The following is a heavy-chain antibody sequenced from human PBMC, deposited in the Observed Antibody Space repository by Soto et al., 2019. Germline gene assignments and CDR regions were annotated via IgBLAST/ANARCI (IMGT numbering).Heavy chain of an antibody. Sequence: PSETLSLTCTVSGGSVSSGGYYWSWIRQHPGTGLEWIGYIYYSGTTYFNPSLKSRASISLDTSKNEFSLKLTPVTAADTAVYYCARRALPQCINGVCYKDGFWDYWGQGALVTVSS. CDR3: ARRALPQCINGVCYKDGFWDY. D-gene: IGHD2-8*01. CDR2: IYYSGTT. J-gene: IGHJ4*02. V-gene: IGHV4-31*03. CDR1: GGSVSSGGYY.